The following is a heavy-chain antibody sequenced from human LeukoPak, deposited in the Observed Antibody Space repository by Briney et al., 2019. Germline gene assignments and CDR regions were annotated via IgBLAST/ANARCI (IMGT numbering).Heavy chain of an antibody. D-gene: IGHD3-10*01. CDR3: ARSGIKMVRGVIIKSPYHMDV. Sequence: GGSLRLSCAASGFTFNDYGMHWVRQAPGKGLEWVANIKQDGSEKYYVDSVKGRFTISRDNAKNSLSLQMNSLRAEDTAVYYCARSGIKMVRGVIIKSPYHMDVWGKGTTVTVSS. CDR2: IKQDGSEK. V-gene: IGHV3-7*01. J-gene: IGHJ6*03. CDR1: GFTFNDYG.